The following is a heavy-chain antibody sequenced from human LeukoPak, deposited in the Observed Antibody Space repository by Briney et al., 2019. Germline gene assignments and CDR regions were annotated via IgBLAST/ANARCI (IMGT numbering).Heavy chain of an antibody. CDR2: ISGSGGST. CDR1: GFTFSSYA. CDR3: AKVGTGAKVPDY. D-gene: IGHD7-27*01. Sequence: PGGSLRLSCAASGFTFSSYAMSCARQAPGKGLEWISAISGSGGSTYYVDSVKGRFTISRDNSKNTLYLQMNSLRVEDTAVYYCAKVGTGAKVPDYWGQGTLVTVSS. J-gene: IGHJ4*02. V-gene: IGHV3-23*01.